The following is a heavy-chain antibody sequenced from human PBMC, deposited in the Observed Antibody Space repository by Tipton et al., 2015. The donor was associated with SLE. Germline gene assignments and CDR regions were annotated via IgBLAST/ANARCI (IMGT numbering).Heavy chain of an antibody. Sequence: LRLSCTVSGGSISSFYCSWIRQSPGKGLEWIGYIHNSANTKYNPSLGSRVAISVDTSKNQFSLKLNSVTAADTAVYYCARHSGGTEWYVYWGQGIRVTVSS. J-gene: IGHJ4*02. V-gene: IGHV4-59*08. CDR3: ARHSGGTEWYVY. CDR1: GGSISSFY. D-gene: IGHD3-3*01. CDR2: IHNSANT.